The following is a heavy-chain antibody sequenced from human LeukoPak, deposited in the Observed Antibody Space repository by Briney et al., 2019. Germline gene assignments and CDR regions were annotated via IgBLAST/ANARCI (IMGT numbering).Heavy chain of an antibody. CDR2: MSGSGSST. Sequence: GGSLRLSCAASGFTFKTYAMNWVRQVPGKGPEWVSSMSGSGSSTDYADSVKGRFTISRDNSKNTLYLQMNSVRAEDTALYYCAKDAQGLVRGGIYFDFWGQGSLVTVSS. D-gene: IGHD6-19*01. J-gene: IGHJ4*02. V-gene: IGHV3-23*01. CDR3: AKDAQGLVRGGIYFDF. CDR1: GFTFKTYA.